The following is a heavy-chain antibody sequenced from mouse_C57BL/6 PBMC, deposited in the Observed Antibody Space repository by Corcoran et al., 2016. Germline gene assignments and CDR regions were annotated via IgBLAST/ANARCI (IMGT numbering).Heavy chain of an antibody. D-gene: IGHD1-1*02. Sequence: EVQLQQSGPELVKPGASVKIPCKASGYTFTDYNMDWVKQSHGKSLEWIGDINPNNGGTIYNQKFKGKATLTVDKSSSTSYMELRSLKSEDTAVYYCARPARRDDGGGDFDYWGQGTTLTVSS. J-gene: IGHJ2*01. CDR3: ARPARRDDGGGDFDY. CDR1: GYTFTDYN. CDR2: INPNNGGT. V-gene: IGHV1-18*01.